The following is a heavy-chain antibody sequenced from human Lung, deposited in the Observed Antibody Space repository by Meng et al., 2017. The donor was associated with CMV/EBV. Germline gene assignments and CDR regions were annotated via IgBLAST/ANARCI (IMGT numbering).Heavy chain of an antibody. CDR3: GTLKYTSGFYGPAY. CDR1: GYTFTRYP. J-gene: IGHJ4*02. Sequence: QVQLVQSGFELKKPAASVKVSCKASGYTFTRYPMNWVRQAPGQGLEWMGWISTNTGNPTYAQGFTGRFVFSVDTSVSTAYLQISSLKAEDTAVYYCGTLKYTSGFYGPAYWGQGALVTVSS. V-gene: IGHV7-4-1*02. CDR2: ISTNTGNP. D-gene: IGHD6-19*01.